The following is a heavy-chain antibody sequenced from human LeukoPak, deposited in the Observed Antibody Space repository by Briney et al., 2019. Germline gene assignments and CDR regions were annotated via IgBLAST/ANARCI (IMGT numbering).Heavy chain of an antibody. CDR2: IGGNGGRT. Sequence: GGSLRLSCAASGFTFSNYAMHWVRQAPGKGLEYVSAIGGNGGRTYYANCVKGRFTISRDNSKNMVYLQMGSLRADDVAVYYCTRDLNLDYWGQGALVTVSS. V-gene: IGHV3-64*01. CDR1: GFTFSNYA. CDR3: TRDLNLDY. J-gene: IGHJ4*02.